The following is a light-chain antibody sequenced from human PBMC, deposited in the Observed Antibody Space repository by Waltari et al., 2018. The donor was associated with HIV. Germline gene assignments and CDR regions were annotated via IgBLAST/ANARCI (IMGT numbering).Light chain of an antibody. CDR1: ISDIGIFDS. CDR3: SSYTVSHVFV. J-gene: IGLJ2*01. CDR2: GVS. V-gene: IGLV2-14*01. Sequence: QSALTQPASLSGSAGQSITISCTGTISDIGIFDSVSWYQQRPGRTPQLIIFGVSSRPSGMSSRCSGSKSGNTASLPIFGLQAEDEALYYCSSYTVSHVFVFGGGTTLTVL.